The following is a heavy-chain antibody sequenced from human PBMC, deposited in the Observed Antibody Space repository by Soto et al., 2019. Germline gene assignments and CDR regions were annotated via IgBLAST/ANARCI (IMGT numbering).Heavy chain of an antibody. CDR3: ARLAGTDNYYYYGMDF. V-gene: IGHV5-51*01. J-gene: IGHJ6*02. CDR1: GYSFTSYW. Sequence: PGESLKISCKGSGYSFTSYWIGWVRQMPGKGLEWMGIIYPGDSDTRYSPSFQGQVTISADKSISTAYLQWSSLKASDTAMYYCARLAGTDNYYYYGMDFWGQGTTVTVSS. D-gene: IGHD6-19*01. CDR2: IYPGDSDT.